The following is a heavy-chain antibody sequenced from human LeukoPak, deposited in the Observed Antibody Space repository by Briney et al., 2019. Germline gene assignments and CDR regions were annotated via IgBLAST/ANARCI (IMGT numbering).Heavy chain of an antibody. Sequence: PSETLSLTCTVSGGSIRSSSYYWGWIRLPPGQGLEWIGNINYSGNTYYKQSLESRVTVSVDTSKNQFSLKLNSVTAADTAVYYCARVLSSGHPRWFDLWGQGTRVTVSS. CDR2: INYSGNT. J-gene: IGHJ5*02. V-gene: IGHV4-39*01. CDR3: ARVLSSGHPRWFDL. D-gene: IGHD3-10*01. CDR1: GGSIRSSSYY.